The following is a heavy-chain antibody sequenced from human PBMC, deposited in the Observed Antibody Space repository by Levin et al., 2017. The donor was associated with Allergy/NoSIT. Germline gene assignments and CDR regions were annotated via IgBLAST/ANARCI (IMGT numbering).Heavy chain of an antibody. V-gene: IGHV3-30*18. CDR1: GFTFSSYG. CDR3: ANLGRGSPHPFDY. D-gene: IGHD1-26*01. CDR2: ISYDGSNK. Sequence: GESLKISCAASGFTFSSYGMHWVRQAPGKGLEWVAVISYDGSNKYYADSVKGRFTISRDNSKNTLYLQMNSLRAEDTAVYYCANLGRGSPHPFDYWGQGTLVTVSS. J-gene: IGHJ4*02.